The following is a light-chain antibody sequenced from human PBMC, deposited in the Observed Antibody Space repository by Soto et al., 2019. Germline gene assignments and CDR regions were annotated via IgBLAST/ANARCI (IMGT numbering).Light chain of an antibody. CDR2: SAS. CDR3: QQRSNWPIT. Sequence: DIQMTQNPSSLSASVGDRVTITCRSSQSITKFLNWYQQKPGKAPELLIYSASTLQSGVPARFSGSGSGTDFTLTISSLEPEDFAVYYCQQRSNWPITFGQGTLLEI. J-gene: IGKJ5*01. CDR1: QSITKF. V-gene: IGKV1-39*01.